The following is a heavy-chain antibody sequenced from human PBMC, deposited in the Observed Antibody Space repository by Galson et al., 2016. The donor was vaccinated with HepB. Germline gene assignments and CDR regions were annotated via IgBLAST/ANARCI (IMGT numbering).Heavy chain of an antibody. CDR3: AKAERPAAFFKWRNYYYMDV. CDR2: ISTSGGST. Sequence: SLRLSCAASGFTFSSYAMSWVRQAPGKGLEWVSTISTSGGSTYYADSVKGRFTISRDNSKNTLYLQMNSLRVDDTAVYYCAKAERPAAFFKWRNYYYMDVWGKGTTVIVSS. D-gene: IGHD2-2*01. CDR1: GFTFSSYA. J-gene: IGHJ6*03. V-gene: IGHV3-23*01.